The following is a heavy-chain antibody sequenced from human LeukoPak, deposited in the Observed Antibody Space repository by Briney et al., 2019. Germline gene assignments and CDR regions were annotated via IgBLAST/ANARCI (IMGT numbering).Heavy chain of an antibody. CDR2: ISGGGSS. CDR1: APRFSTST. Sequence: SLRPSCTPHAPRFSTSTTTWVRQPPQNGTECVSTISGGGSSYYAGSVKGRFTISRDNSKNTVYLQMNNLRAEDTAIFYCVKGVTMVRGSREFDYWGQGTLVTVSS. V-gene: IGHV3-23*01. D-gene: IGHD3-10*01. CDR3: VKGVTMVRGSREFDY. J-gene: IGHJ4*02.